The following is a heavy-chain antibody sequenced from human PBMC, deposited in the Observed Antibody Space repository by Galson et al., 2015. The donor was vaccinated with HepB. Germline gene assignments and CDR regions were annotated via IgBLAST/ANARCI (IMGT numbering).Heavy chain of an antibody. CDR3: ARGGVRYFDWSLYYFDY. J-gene: IGHJ4*02. CDR2: ISSSSSYI. CDR1: GFTFSSYS. Sequence: SLRLSCAASGFTFSSYSMNWVRQAPGKGLEWVSSISSSSSYIYYADSVKGRFTISRDNAKNSLYLQMNSLRAADTAVYYCARGGVRYFDWSLYYFDYWGQGTLVTVSS. D-gene: IGHD3-9*01. V-gene: IGHV3-21*01.